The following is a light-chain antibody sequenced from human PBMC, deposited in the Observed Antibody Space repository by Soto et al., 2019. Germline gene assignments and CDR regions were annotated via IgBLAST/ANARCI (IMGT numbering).Light chain of an antibody. V-gene: IGLV6-57*04. CDR2: EDN. J-gene: IGLJ2*01. Sequence: NFMLTQPHSVSESPGKTVTISCTRSSGSIASNYVQWYQQRPGSAHTTVIYEDNQRPSGVPDRFSGSIDSSSNSASLTISGLKTENEADYYCQSYDSSNRVFCGGTKLTVL. CDR3: QSYDSSNRV. CDR1: SGSIASNY.